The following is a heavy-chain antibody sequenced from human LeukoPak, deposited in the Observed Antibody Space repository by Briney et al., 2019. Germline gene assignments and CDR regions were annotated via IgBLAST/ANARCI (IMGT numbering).Heavy chain of an antibody. CDR2: MNPNSGNT. V-gene: IGHV1-8*01. CDR3: ARGRSLRYFDWLNYYYYMDV. Sequence: ASVKVSCKASGYTFTSYDINWVRQATGQGLEWMGWMNPNSGNTGYAQKFQGRVTMTRNTSISTAYMELSSLRSEDTAVYYCARGRSLRYFDWLNYYYYMDVWGKGTTVTISS. J-gene: IGHJ6*03. D-gene: IGHD3-9*01. CDR1: GYTFTSYD.